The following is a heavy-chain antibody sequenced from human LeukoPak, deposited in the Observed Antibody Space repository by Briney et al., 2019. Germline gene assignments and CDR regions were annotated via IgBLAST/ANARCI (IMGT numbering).Heavy chain of an antibody. Sequence: GASVKVSCKASGYTVTGYYMHWVRQAPGQGLEWMGWINPNSGGTNYAQKFQGRVTMTRDTSISTAYMELSRLRSDDTAVYYCARDNPITIFGVVNFAFDIWGQGTMVTVSS. CDR1: GYTVTGYY. CDR2: INPNSGGT. CDR3: ARDNPITIFGVVNFAFDI. J-gene: IGHJ3*02. V-gene: IGHV1-2*02. D-gene: IGHD3-3*01.